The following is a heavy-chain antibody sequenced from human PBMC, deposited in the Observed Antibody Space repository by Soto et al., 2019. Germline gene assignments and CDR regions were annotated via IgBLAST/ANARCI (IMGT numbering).Heavy chain of an antibody. J-gene: IGHJ6*02. D-gene: IGHD3-3*01. CDR1: GFIFSGYG. CDR2: ISHDESDK. CDR3: AKDPRLIAFCGLYV. V-gene: IGHV3-30*18. Sequence: QVQLVESGGGVVQPGTSLRLSCAASGFIFSGYGMHWVRQAPGKGLEWVAAISHDESDKDYADSVKGRFTISRDNSKNTLYLQMNSLRDEDTAVYYCAKDPRLIAFCGLYVWGQGTTVIVSS.